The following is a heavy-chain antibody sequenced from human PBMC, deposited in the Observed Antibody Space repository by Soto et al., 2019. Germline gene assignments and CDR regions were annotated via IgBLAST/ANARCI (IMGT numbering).Heavy chain of an antibody. Sequence: GGSLRLSCAASGFTFSSYSMNWVRQAPGKGLEWVSSISSSSSYIYYTDSVKGRFTISRDNAKNSLYLQMNSLRAEDTAVYYCASGGSAAAGTPSDYWGQGALVTVSS. CDR3: ASGGSAAAGTPSDY. J-gene: IGHJ4*02. CDR1: GFTFSSYS. CDR2: ISSSSSYI. D-gene: IGHD6-13*01. V-gene: IGHV3-21*01.